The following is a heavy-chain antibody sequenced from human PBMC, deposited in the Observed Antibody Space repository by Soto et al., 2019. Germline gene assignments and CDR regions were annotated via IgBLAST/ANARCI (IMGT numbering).Heavy chain of an antibody. D-gene: IGHD3-3*01. J-gene: IGHJ4*02. CDR2: FDPEDGET. CDR1: GYTLTELS. CDR3: ATYPLSTIFGVVIFFDY. V-gene: IGHV1-24*01. Sequence: ASVKVSCKVSGYTLTELSMHWVRQAPGKGLEWTGGFDPEDGETIYAQKFQGRVTMTEDTPTDTAYMELSSLRSEDTAVYYCATYPLSTIFGVVIFFDYWGLGTLVTVSS.